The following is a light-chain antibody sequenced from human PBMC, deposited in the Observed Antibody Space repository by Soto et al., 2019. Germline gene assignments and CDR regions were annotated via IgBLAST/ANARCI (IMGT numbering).Light chain of an antibody. J-gene: IGKJ1*01. CDR2: DAS. CDR1: QSISSW. V-gene: IGKV1-5*01. Sequence: DIQMTQSPSTLSASVGDRVTITCRASQSISSWLAWYQQKPGKAPKLLIYDASNLESGLPSRFSGSGSGTEFTLTISSLQPDDLAAYFCQQYNSSPWTFGQGTKVEIK. CDR3: QQYNSSPWT.